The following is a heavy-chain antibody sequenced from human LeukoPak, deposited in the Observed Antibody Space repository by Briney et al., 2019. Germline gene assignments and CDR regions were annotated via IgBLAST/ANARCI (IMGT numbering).Heavy chain of an antibody. CDR1: GFSLSTSGVG. J-gene: IGHJ6*02. CDR3: AHSAAAIRRYYYYYYGMDV. CDR2: IYWNDDK. D-gene: IGHD2-2*02. V-gene: IGHV2-5*01. Sequence: ESGPTLVNPTQTLTLTFTFSGFSLSTSGVGVGWIRQPPGKALEWLALIYWNDDKRYSPSLKSRLTITKDTSKNQVVLTMTNMDPVDTATYYCAHSAAAIRRYYYYYYGMDVWGQGTTVTVSS.